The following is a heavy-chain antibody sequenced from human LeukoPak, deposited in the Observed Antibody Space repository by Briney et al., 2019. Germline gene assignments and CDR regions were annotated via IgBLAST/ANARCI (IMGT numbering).Heavy chain of an antibody. CDR3: VKDRRYAGNSALSWFDP. CDR2: IYPAGTT. D-gene: IGHD4-23*01. V-gene: IGHV3-53*01. Sequence: GGSLRLSCAASGFTVTNSYMTWVRQAPGKGLDWVSFIYPAGTTSYADSVKGRFTISRDNSDNKLYLQMDGLRADDTAVYYCVKDRRYAGNSALSWFDPWGQGTLVTVSS. CDR1: GFTVTNSY. J-gene: IGHJ5*02.